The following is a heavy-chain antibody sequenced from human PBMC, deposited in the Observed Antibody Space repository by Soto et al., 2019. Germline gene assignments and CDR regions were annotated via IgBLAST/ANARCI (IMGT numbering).Heavy chain of an antibody. D-gene: IGHD2-15*01. CDR1: GFTFSSYW. CDR3: VGTSLVVAAGTREDS. J-gene: IGHJ5*01. CDR2: INSDGSST. V-gene: IGHV3-74*01. Sequence: EVQLVESGGGLVQPGGSLRLSCAASGFTFSSYWMHWVRQAPGKGLVWVSGINSDGSSTSYADSVKGRFTISRDNAKNRLYVQMNSLRAEDTAVYYCVGTSLVVAAGTREDSWGQGTLVTVSS.